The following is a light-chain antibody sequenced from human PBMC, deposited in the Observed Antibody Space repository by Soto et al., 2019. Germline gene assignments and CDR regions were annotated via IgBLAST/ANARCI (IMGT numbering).Light chain of an antibody. Sequence: QSVLTQPASVSGSPGQSITISCTGTSSDVGGYNYVSWYQQHPGKAPKFIISDVSNRPSGVSNRFSGSKSGNTASLTISGLQTEDEADYYCISYTSSKTRVFGTGTKLTVL. CDR2: DVS. J-gene: IGLJ1*01. CDR3: ISYTSSKTRV. CDR1: SSDVGGYNY. V-gene: IGLV2-14*03.